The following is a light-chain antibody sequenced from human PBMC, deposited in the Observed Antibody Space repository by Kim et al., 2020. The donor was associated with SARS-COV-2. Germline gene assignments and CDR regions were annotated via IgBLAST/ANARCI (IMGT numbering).Light chain of an antibody. CDR3: NTRDTNDNVV. Sequence: SSELTQDPAVSVALGQTVRITCQGDSLRRYYVIWFQKKPGQAPILLIYAKNNRPSGIPDRFSGSSSGNTASLTITRAHAEDEAEYYCNTRDTNDNVVFGG. J-gene: IGLJ2*01. V-gene: IGLV3-19*01. CDR2: AKN. CDR1: SLRRYY.